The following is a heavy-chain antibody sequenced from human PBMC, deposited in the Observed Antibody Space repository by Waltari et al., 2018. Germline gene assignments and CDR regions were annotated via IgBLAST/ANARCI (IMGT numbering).Heavy chain of an antibody. V-gene: IGHV3-23*03. D-gene: IGHD3-10*01. CDR3: AKGLALGTYKFYFEY. J-gene: IGHJ4*02. Sequence: EVQLLESGGDLVQPGGSLRLSCEASGFSFSSYVMTWVRQAQGRGLEWVAGITAGGSSTYYADSLKGRFTISRDNSNNALYLQMNTLRAEDTAVYYCAKGLALGTYKFYFEYWGQGTLVTVSS. CDR1: GFSFSSYV. CDR2: ITAGGSST.